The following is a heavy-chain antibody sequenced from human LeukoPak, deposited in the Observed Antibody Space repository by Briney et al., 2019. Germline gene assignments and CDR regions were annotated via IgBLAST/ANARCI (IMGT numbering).Heavy chain of an antibody. CDR1: GGSISSYY. Sequence: SETLSLTCTVSGGSISSYYWSWIRQPPGKGLEWIGYIYTSGSTNYDPSLKSRVTISVDTSKNQFSLKLSSVTAADTAVYYCARHGRFLEWLFYVWGQGTLVTVSS. D-gene: IGHD3-3*01. CDR2: IYTSGST. CDR3: ARHGRFLEWLFYV. J-gene: IGHJ4*02. V-gene: IGHV4-4*09.